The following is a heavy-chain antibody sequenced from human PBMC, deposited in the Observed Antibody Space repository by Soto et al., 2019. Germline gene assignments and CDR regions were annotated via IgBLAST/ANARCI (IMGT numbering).Heavy chain of an antibody. V-gene: IGHV4-61*01. CDR2: IYYSGST. D-gene: IGHD6-13*01. Sequence: SETLSLTCTVSGGSVSSGNYYWSWIRQPPGKGLEWIGYIYYSGSTNYNPSLKSRVTISVDTSKNQFSLKLSSVTAADTAVYYCARDRAAAAGISWFDPWGQGTLVTVSS. CDR3: ARDRAAAAGISWFDP. CDR1: GGSVSSGNYY. J-gene: IGHJ5*02.